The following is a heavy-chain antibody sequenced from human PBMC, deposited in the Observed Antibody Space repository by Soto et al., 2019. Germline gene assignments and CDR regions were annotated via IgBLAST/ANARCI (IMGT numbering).Heavy chain of an antibody. Sequence: PSETLSLTCAVYGGSFSCYYWSWIRQPPGKGLEWIGEINHSGSTNYNPSLKSRVTISVDTSKNQFSLKLSSVTAADTAVYYCARCAYYDFWSGPRGNGMDVWGQGTTVTVSS. V-gene: IGHV4-34*01. J-gene: IGHJ6*02. CDR1: GGSFSCYY. D-gene: IGHD3-3*01. CDR3: ARCAYYDFWSGPRGNGMDV. CDR2: INHSGST.